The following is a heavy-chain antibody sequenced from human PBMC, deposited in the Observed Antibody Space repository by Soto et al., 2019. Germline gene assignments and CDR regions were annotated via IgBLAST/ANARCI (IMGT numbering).Heavy chain of an antibody. J-gene: IGHJ6*02. CDR1: GYTFTGYY. CDR2: ISPNSGGT. D-gene: IGHD6-6*01. V-gene: IGHV1-2*02. Sequence: GASVKVSCKASGYTFTGYYMHWVLQAPGQGLEWMGWISPNSGGTNFAHKFQGRVTMTTDTSINTAYMELSRLTYDDTAVYYCARDRVPFSSSSGHYYYGMDVWGQGTTVTVSS. CDR3: ARDRVPFSSSSGHYYYGMDV.